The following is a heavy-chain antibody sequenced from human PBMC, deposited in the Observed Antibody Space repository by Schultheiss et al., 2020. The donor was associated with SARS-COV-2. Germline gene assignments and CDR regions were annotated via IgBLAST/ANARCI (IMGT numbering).Heavy chain of an antibody. CDR3: ARDSYEA. CDR2: ISSSGRDI. Sequence: GGSLRLSCAASGFTFSSYGMHWVRQSPGKGLEWVSYISSSGRDIYYADSMQGRFTVSRDNAKNSLYLQMNSLRAEDTAVYYCARDSYEAWGQGTLVTVSS. CDR1: GFTFSSYG. D-gene: IGHD5-12*01. J-gene: IGHJ5*02. V-gene: IGHV3-21*05.